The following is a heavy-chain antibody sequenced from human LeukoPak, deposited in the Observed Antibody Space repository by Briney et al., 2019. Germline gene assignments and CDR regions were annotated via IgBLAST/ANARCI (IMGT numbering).Heavy chain of an antibody. CDR1: GYTFTSYA. V-gene: IGHV1-45*02. Sequence: SVKVSCKASGYTFTSYAMHWVRQAPGQALEWMEWITPFNGNTNYAQKFQDRVTITRDRSMSTAYMELSSLRSEDTAMYYCALGRDIGGVAGRLFDYWGQGTLVTVSS. CDR2: ITPFNGNT. D-gene: IGHD6-19*01. J-gene: IGHJ4*02. CDR3: ALGRDIGGVAGRLFDY.